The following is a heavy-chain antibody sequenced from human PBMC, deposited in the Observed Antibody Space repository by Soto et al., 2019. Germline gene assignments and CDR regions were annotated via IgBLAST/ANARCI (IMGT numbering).Heavy chain of an antibody. D-gene: IGHD3-9*01. CDR3: ARDASFDNYDILTGYPTW. CDR1: GFTFSSYW. CDR2: IKQDGNEK. V-gene: IGHV3-7*01. J-gene: IGHJ4*02. Sequence: GVSLRLSCAASGFTFSSYWMSWVRQAPGKGLEWVANIKQDGNEKYYVDSVKGRFTISRDNAKNSLYLQMNSLRAEDTAVYYCARDASFDNYDILTGYPTWWGQGTLVTV.